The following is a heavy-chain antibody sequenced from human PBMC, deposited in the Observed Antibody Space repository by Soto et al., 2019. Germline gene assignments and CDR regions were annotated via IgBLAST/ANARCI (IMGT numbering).Heavy chain of an antibody. CDR2: IYWNDEM. V-gene: IGHV2-5*01. CDR1: GFSLNSSGVG. D-gene: IGHD6-6*01. Sequence: QSGPTLVNPTQTLTLTCTFSGFSLNSSGVGVDWIRQPPGKALEWLALIYWNDEMHYSPSLKSRLTITEDASKHQVVLTVTNMDPVDTATYYCAHRRFAKYSSLPADFDYWGQGILVTVSS. CDR3: AHRRFAKYSSLPADFDY. J-gene: IGHJ4*02.